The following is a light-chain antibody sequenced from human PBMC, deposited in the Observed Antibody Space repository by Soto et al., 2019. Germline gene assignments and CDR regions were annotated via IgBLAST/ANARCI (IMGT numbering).Light chain of an antibody. J-gene: IGLJ1*01. Sequence: QSALTQPRSVSGSPGQSVTVPCTGTSSDVGGYNYVAWYQQHPGKAPKLMIYDVSKRPSGVPDRFSGSKSGNTASLTISGLQAEDEADYYCCSYAPSHYHVFGTGTKVTGL. V-gene: IGLV2-11*01. CDR1: SSDVGGYNY. CDR2: DVS. CDR3: CSYAPSHYHV.